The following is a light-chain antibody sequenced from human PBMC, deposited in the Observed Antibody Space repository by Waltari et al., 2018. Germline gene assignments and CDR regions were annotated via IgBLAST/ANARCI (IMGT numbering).Light chain of an antibody. V-gene: IGLV2-11*01. CDR3: CSYGGSYTWV. J-gene: IGLJ3*02. CDR1: SNAIGFYNY. CDR2: DVT. Sequence: QSALTQPRSVSGSPGQSVTISCTGTSNAIGFYNYVSWYQQHPGKAPKVLIYDVTKRPSGVPDRFSGSKSGNTASLTISGLQAEDEADYYCCSYGGSYTWVFGGGTWLTVL.